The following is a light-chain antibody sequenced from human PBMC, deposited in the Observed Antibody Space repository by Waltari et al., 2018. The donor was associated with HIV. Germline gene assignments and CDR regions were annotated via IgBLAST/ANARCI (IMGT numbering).Light chain of an antibody. J-gene: IGLJ2*01. CDR3: SSYTSSSTLV. CDR2: DFS. V-gene: IGLV2-14*01. CDR1: SSAVGGSNS. Sequence: QSALTQPASVSGSPGQSITISCTGTSSAVGGSNSVSWYQQHPGKAPKLMIYDFSKRPSGVSNRFSGSKSGNTASLTISGLQAEDEADYYCSSYTSSSTLVFGGGTKLTVL.